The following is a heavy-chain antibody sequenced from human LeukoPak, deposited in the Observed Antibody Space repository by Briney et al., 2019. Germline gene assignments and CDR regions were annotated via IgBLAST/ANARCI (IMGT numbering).Heavy chain of an antibody. CDR2: IYYSGST. CDR1: GGSISSSSYY. CDR3: ARHIVGDGYNSDFDD. J-gene: IGHJ4*02. V-gene: IGHV4-39*01. D-gene: IGHD5-24*01. Sequence: SETLSLTCTVSGGSISSSSYYWGWIRQPPGKGLEWIGSIYYSGSTYYNPSLKSRVTISVDTSKNQFSLNLTSVTAADTAVYYCARHIVGDGYNSDFDDWGQGTLVAVSS.